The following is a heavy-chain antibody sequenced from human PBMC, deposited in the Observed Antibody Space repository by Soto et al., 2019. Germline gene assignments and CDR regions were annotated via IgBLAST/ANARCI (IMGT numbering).Heavy chain of an antibody. CDR3: ATYAAGRPVDY. CDR2: IYYSGST. V-gene: IGHV4-61*01. Sequence: SETLSLTCTVSGGPVSSGSYYWIWIRQPPGEGLEYIGYIYYSGSTNYNPSLKSRVTISVDTSKNQFSLKLSSVTAADTAVYYCATYAAGRPVDYWGQGTLVTVSS. J-gene: IGHJ4*02. D-gene: IGHD1-26*01. CDR1: GGPVSSGSYY.